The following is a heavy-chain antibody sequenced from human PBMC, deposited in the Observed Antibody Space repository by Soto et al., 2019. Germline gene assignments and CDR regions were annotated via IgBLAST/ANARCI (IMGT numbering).Heavy chain of an antibody. J-gene: IGHJ5*02. D-gene: IGHD5-12*01. V-gene: IGHV3-30*18. Sequence: QVQLVESGGGVVQPGGSLRLSCAASGFTFSSYGMHWVRQAPGKGLEWVAVISYHGINTHYADSVKGRFTISRDNYKNTVYLHMNSLRPEDTAVYYCAKTGDSGYDWGWFDPWAQGTLVTVSS. CDR2: ISYHGINT. CDR1: GFTFSSYG. CDR3: AKTGDSGYDWGWFDP.